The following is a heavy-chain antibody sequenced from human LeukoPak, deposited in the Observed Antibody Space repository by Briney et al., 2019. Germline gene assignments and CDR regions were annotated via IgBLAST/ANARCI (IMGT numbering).Heavy chain of an antibody. CDR1: GFTFSSYS. V-gene: IGHV3-48*01. CDR3: XRKSVGTNDY. J-gene: IGHJ4*02. D-gene: IGHD2-8*01. CDR2: ISSSSSSI. Sequence: PGGSLRLSCAVSGFTFSSYSMNWVRQAPGKGLEWVSYISSSSSSICYADSVKGRFTISRDNAKNSLSLQMNSLRAEDTAVYYXXRKSVGTNDYWGQGTLVTVSS.